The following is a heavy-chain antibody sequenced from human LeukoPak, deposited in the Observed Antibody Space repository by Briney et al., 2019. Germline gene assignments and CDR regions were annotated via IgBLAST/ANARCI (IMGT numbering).Heavy chain of an antibody. J-gene: IGHJ4*02. CDR3: AREHGDYENDY. CDR2: INPNSGGT. V-gene: IGHV1-2*02. D-gene: IGHD4-17*01. Sequence: ASVKVSCKASGYTFTGCYMHWVRRAPGQGLEWMGWINPNSGGTNYAQKFQGRVTMTRDTSISTAYMELSRLRSDDTAVYYCAREHGDYENDYWGQGTLVTVSS. CDR1: GYTFTGCY.